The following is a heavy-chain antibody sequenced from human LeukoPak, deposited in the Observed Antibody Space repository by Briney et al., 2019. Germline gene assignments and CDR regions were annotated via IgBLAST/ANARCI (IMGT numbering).Heavy chain of an antibody. CDR1: GHSFTAYY. J-gene: IGHJ4*02. CDR3: ARIEGSASTWYD. CDR2: VKPYNGDT. V-gene: IGHV1-2*02. D-gene: IGHD3-10*01. Sequence: ASVRVSCKTSGHSFTAYYMHWVRQAPGQGLEWLGYVKPYNGDTKIAQKFLGRVTLTRDTSITTAYMELDRLTSDDTAVYYCARIEGSASTWYDWGQGTLVTVSS.